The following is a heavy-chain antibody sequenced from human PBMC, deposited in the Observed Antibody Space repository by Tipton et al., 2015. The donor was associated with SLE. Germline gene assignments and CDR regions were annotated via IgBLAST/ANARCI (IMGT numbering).Heavy chain of an antibody. V-gene: IGHV3-30-3*01. Sequence: SLRLSCAASGFTFDDYTMHWVRQAPGKGLEWVALIPYDGSNKYYADSVKGRFTISRDNSKNTLYLQMNSLRPEDTAVYYCAREVEDTTDWYFDLWGRGTLVTVSS. CDR2: IPYDGSNK. D-gene: IGHD2-15*01. J-gene: IGHJ2*01. CDR3: AREVEDTTDWYFDL. CDR1: GFTFDDYT.